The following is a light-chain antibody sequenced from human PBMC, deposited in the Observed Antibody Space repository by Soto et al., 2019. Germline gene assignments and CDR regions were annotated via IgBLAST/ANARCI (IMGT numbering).Light chain of an antibody. CDR1: GSDVGSFDL. J-gene: IGLJ3*02. CDR3: SSYAGSMTWV. V-gene: IGLV2-23*01. CDR2: EGS. Sequence: QSALTQPASVSGSPKQSITISCTGPGSDVGSFDLVSWYQQHPGKAPKLIIFEGSKRPSGISTRFSGSKSDNRASLTISGLQAEDEADYYCSSYAGSMTWVFGGGTKLTVL.